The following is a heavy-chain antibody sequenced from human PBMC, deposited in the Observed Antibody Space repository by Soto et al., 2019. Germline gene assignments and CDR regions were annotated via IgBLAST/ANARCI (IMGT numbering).Heavy chain of an antibody. V-gene: IGHV3-30*18. D-gene: IGHD6-6*01. CDR1: GFTLSTYG. CDR2: ISRDGSAS. CDR3: AKYSSSSHYFYYYGMDV. Sequence: QVQLVESGGGVVQPGRSLRLSCAASGFTLSTYGMHWVRQAPGKGLEWVALISRDGSASYYADSVKGRFIISRDTSNNTLYIQMNGPRTEDTAVYYCAKYSSSSHYFYYYGMDVWGQATTVTVSS. J-gene: IGHJ6*02.